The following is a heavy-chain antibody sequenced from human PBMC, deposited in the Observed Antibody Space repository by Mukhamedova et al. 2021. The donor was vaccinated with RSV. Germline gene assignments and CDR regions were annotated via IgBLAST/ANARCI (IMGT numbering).Heavy chain of an antibody. CDR2: IYPGDSDT. D-gene: IGHD5-18*01. Sequence: IGWVRQTPGKGLEWMGIIYPGDSDTRYSPPFQGQVTISADKSISTAYLQWSSLKASDTAMYYCARPVETAIDYWGQGTLVTVSS. CDR3: ARPVETAIDY. V-gene: IGHV5-51*01. J-gene: IGHJ4*02.